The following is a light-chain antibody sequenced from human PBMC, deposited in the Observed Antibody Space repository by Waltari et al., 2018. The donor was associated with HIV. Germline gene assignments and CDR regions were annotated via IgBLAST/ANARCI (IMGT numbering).Light chain of an antibody. CDR1: SSPIGRNI. V-gene: IGLV1-44*01. CDR2: RDN. J-gene: IGLJ2*01. CDR3: QAWGNNTVV. Sequence: QSVLTQPPSASGTPGQRVTIPCSGGSSPIGRNIVNWYHQLPGTAPKLLFYRDNQRPSGVPERFSGSSSGNTATLTISGTQSVDEADYFCQAWGNNTVVFGGGTKLTVL.